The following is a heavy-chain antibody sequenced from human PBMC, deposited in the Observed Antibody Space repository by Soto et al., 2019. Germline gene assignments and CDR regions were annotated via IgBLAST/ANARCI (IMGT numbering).Heavy chain of an antibody. CDR1: GFNFNTYG. Sequence: PGGSLRLSCAASGFNFNTYGIHWVRQAPGKGLEWVAGIRNGGGMKNYADYVKGRFTISRDNSKNTLYLQMNSLRAEDTAIYYCAKDPNGDYLGAFDSWGQGTLVTVSS. J-gene: IGHJ4*02. CDR2: IRNGGGMK. D-gene: IGHD4-17*01. CDR3: AKDPNGDYLGAFDS. V-gene: IGHV3-33*06.